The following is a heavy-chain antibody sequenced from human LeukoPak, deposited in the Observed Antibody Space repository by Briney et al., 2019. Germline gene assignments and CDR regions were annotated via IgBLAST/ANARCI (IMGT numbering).Heavy chain of an antibody. Sequence: GASVKVSCKASGYTFTSYGISWVRQAPGQGLEWMGWISAYNGNTNYAQKLQGRVTMTTDTSASTAYMELSSLRSEDMAVYYCARIIAPGAFDIWGQGTMVTVSS. CDR2: ISAYNGNT. J-gene: IGHJ3*02. CDR3: ARIIAPGAFDI. V-gene: IGHV1-18*03. D-gene: IGHD2/OR15-2a*01. CDR1: GYTFTSYG.